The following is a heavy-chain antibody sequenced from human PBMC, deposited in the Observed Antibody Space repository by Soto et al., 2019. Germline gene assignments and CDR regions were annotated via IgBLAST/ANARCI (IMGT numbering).Heavy chain of an antibody. CDR2: IYYSGST. CDR3: ARQEEVVVAATYMTEYFQH. V-gene: IGHV4-39*01. J-gene: IGHJ1*01. Sequence: SETLSLTCTVSGGSISSSSYYWGWIRQPPGKGLEWIGSIYYSGSTYYNPSLKSRVTISVDTSKNQFSLKLSSVTAADTAVYYCARQEEVVVAATYMTEYFQHWGQGTLVTVSS. CDR1: GGSISSSSYY. D-gene: IGHD2-15*01.